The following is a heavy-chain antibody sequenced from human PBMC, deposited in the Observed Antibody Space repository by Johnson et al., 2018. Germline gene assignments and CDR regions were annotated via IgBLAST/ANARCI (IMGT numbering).Heavy chain of an antibody. CDR2: INSDASSA. D-gene: IGHD6-25*01. J-gene: IGHJ6*02. V-gene: IGHV3-74*01. Sequence: EVQLVETGGGLVQXGGSLRLXCAASGFTFSSYGMFWVRQAPGKGLVWVSRINSDASSASYADSVKGRFTIARDNAKNTLYLQMNSLRPEATAVYYCAREINGYSSGGDVWGQGTTVTVSS. CDR3: AREINGYSSGGDV. CDR1: GFTFSSYG.